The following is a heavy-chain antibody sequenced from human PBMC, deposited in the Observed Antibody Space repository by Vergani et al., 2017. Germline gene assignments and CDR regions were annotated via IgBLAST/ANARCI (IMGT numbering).Heavy chain of an antibody. CDR1: GYTLTELS. J-gene: IGHJ2*01. D-gene: IGHD1-26*01. V-gene: IGHV1-24*01. CDR3: ATDKVGATTFWYFDL. CDR2: FDPEDGET. Sequence: QVQLVQSGAEVKKPGASVKVSCQVSGYTLTELSMHWVRQAPGKGLEWMGGFDPEDGETIYAQKFQGRVTMTEDTSTDTAYMELSSLRSEDTAVYDSATDKVGATTFWYFDLWGRGTLVTVSS.